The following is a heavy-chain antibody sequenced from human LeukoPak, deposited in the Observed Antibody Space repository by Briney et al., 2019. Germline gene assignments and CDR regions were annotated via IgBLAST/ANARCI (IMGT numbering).Heavy chain of an antibody. CDR1: GGSISSGSYY. CDR3: AGSSDGDLDY. V-gene: IGHV4-61*02. D-gene: IGHD4-17*01. CDR2: IYTSGST. Sequence: SETLSLTCTVSGGSISSGSYYWSWIRQPAGKGLEWIGRIYTSGSTNYNPSLKSRVTISVDTSKNQFSLKLSSVTAADTAVYYCAGSSDGDLDYWGQGTLVTVSS. J-gene: IGHJ4*02.